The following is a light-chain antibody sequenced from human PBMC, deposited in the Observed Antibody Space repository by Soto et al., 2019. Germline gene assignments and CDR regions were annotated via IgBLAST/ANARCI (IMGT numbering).Light chain of an antibody. CDR2: GAS. CDR3: QQSDSSPWT. J-gene: IGKJ1*01. Sequence: EVVVTQSPGTVPLSPVERATLSCRASQCVSSSFLAWYQQKPGQAPRHLIYGASNMATGIPDRFSGSGPGTDFTLTNRGLEPEDCGVYYCQQSDSSPWTFGKGTKVEI. CDR1: QCVSSSF. V-gene: IGKV3-20*01.